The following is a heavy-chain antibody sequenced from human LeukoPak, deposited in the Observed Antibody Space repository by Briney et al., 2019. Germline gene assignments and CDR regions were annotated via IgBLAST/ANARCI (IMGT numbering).Heavy chain of an antibody. Sequence: PGGSLRLSCAAPGFTVSGNYVTWVRQTPGKGLEWVSVIFNSDSTYYADSVKGRFTISRDNSLNTLYLQMDNLRPEDTALDYCVTDSRLIGGYWGQGILVTVSS. CDR3: VTDSRLIGGY. D-gene: IGHD2-21*01. CDR1: GFTVSGNY. J-gene: IGHJ4*02. V-gene: IGHV3-53*01. CDR2: IFNSDST.